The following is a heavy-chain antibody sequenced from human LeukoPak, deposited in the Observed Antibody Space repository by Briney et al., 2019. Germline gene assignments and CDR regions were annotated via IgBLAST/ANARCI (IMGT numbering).Heavy chain of an antibody. CDR1: GFTFSDYY. Sequence: GSLRLSCAASGFTFSDYYMSWIRQPPGKGLEWIGYIYYSGSTNYKPSLKSRVTISVDTSRNQFSLKLRSVNAADTAVYYCARGGYYGSGNDFRFDPWGQGTLVTVSS. J-gene: IGHJ5*02. V-gene: IGHV4-59*01. D-gene: IGHD3-10*01. CDR3: ARGGYYGSGNDFRFDP. CDR2: IYYSGST.